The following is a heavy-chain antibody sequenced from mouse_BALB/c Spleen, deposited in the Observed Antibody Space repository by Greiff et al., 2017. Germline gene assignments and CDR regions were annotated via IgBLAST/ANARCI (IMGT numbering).Heavy chain of an antibody. CDR2: ISYSGST. J-gene: IGHJ2*01. V-gene: IGHV3-8*02. CDR3: ARSSYYYGSSRYFDY. CDR1: GDSITSGY. D-gene: IGHD1-1*01. Sequence: EVQRVESGPSLVKPSQTLSLTCSVTGDSITSGYWNWIRKFPGNKLEYMGYISYSGSTYYNPSLKSRISITRDTSKNQYYLQLNSVTTEDTATYYCARSSYYYGSSRYFDYWGQGTTLTVSS.